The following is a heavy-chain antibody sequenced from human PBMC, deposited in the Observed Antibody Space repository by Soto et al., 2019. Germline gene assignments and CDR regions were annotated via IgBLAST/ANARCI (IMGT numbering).Heavy chain of an antibody. CDR3: AKERVRFLDA. Sequence: QLVESGGGLVQPGGSLRLSCVASGFSCDDFAMHWVRQAPGKGLEWISGITWHSVSTDYANSVKGRFNVSRDNAKNSLYLQMSSLTTEDTAVYFCAKERVRFLDAWGQGTLVTVSS. CDR1: GFSCDDFA. V-gene: IGHV3-9*01. J-gene: IGHJ5*02. CDR2: ITWHSVST. D-gene: IGHD3-3*01.